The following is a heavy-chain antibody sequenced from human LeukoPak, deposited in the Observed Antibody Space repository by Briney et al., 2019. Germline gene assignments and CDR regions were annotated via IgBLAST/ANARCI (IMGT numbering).Heavy chain of an antibody. V-gene: IGHV3-23*01. D-gene: IGHD3-22*01. CDR2: ISGSESST. CDR1: GFTFSSYA. J-gene: IGHJ4*02. CDR3: AKGSYYDSSGSFYFDY. Sequence: GGSLRLSCAASGFTFSSYAMSWVRQAPGKGLEWVSAISGSESSTYYADSVRGRFTISRDNSKNTLYLQMNSLRSEDTAAYYCAKGSYYDSSGSFYFDYWGQGTLVTVSS.